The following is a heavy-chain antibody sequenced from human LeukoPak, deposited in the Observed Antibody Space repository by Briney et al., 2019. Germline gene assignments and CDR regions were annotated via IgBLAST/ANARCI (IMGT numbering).Heavy chain of an antibody. CDR3: ARARDYWSGAYNWFDP. V-gene: IGHV1-18*01. D-gene: IGHD3-3*01. CDR2: IGAYNGNT. CDR1: GYTFTSYA. Sequence: ASVKVSCKASGYTFTSYAISWVRQAPGQGLGWMGWIGAYNGNTNYAQKLQGRVAMTTDTSTSTAYMELRSLRSDDTAVYYCARARDYWSGAYNWFDPWGQGTLVTVSS. J-gene: IGHJ5*02.